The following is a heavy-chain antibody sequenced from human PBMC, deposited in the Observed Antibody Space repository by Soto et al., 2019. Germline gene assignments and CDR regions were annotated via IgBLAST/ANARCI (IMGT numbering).Heavy chain of an antibody. CDR3: AKALNRDSSDFDS. D-gene: IGHD3-10*01. V-gene: IGHV3-23*01. Sequence: EVQMLESGGGLVQPGGSLRLSCAASGFTFSTYAMTWVRQAPDKGLEWVSTISDSGANTYYADSMKGRFTISRDNSKNTLYLQMNILRADDTAVYYCAKALNRDSSDFDSWGQGTQVIVSS. CDR2: ISDSGANT. J-gene: IGHJ4*02. CDR1: GFTFSTYA.